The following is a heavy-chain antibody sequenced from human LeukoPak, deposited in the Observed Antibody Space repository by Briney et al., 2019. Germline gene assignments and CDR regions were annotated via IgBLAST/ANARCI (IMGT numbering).Heavy chain of an antibody. V-gene: IGHV1-69-2*01. Sequence: ASVTISCKVSGYTFTDYYMHWVQQAPGKGLEWMGLVDPEDGETIYAEKFQGRVTITADTSTDTAYMELSSLRSEDTAVYYCRIAVAGTTDYWGRGTLVTVSS. J-gene: IGHJ4*02. CDR3: RIAVAGTTDY. D-gene: IGHD6-19*01. CDR2: VDPEDGET. CDR1: GYTFTDYY.